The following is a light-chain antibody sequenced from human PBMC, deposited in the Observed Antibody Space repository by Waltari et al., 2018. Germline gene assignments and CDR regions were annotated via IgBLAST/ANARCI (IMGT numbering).Light chain of an antibody. V-gene: IGKV2-28*01. J-gene: IGKJ4*01. CDR2: LAS. CDR3: MQALETPPT. CDR1: QSLLQSNGYKH. Sequence: EIVMTQSRVTLPFTTAEPASMSCKTSQSLLQSNGYKHLDWYLQKPGQSPQLLIYLASNRASGVPDRFSGSGSDTEFTLKISRVEAEDVGVYYCMQALETPPTFGGGTKVEIK.